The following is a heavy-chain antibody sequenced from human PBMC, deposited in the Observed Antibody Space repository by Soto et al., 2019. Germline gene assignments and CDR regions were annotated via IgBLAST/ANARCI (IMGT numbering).Heavy chain of an antibody. J-gene: IGHJ4*01. CDR1: GFTFSDYY. CDR2: ISAGGSDI. V-gene: IGHV3-11*01. Sequence: GGSLRLSCASSGFTFSDYYMSWIRQAPGKGLEWVAYISAGGSDIYYGDSVKGRFTVSRDNTKKSPYLQMSNLRADDTAIYYCASLPQGYYDRSGRLVDYWGHGTLVTVSS. CDR3: ASLPQGYYDRSGRLVDY. D-gene: IGHD3-22*01.